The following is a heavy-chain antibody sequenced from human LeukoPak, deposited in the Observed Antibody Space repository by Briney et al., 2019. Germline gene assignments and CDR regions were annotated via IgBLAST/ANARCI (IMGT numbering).Heavy chain of an antibody. Sequence: SETLSLTCAVYGGSFSGYYWSWIRQPPGKGLEGIGEINHSGCTNYNPSLKSRVTISVDTSKNQFSLKLSSVTAADTAVYYCASLFEGDYYDSSGYYYDRAKFDYWGQGTLVTVSS. CDR1: GGSFSGYY. CDR2: INHSGCT. J-gene: IGHJ4*02. V-gene: IGHV4-34*01. CDR3: ASLFEGDYYDSSGYYYDRAKFDY. D-gene: IGHD3-22*01.